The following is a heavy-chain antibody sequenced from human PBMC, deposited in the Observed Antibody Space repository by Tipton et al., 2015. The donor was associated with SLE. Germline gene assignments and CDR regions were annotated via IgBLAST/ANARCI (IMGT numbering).Heavy chain of an antibody. J-gene: IGHJ3*02. V-gene: IGHV4-59*11. D-gene: IGHD2-2*03. CDR3: ARVAGWIEDAFDI. CDR1: GGSISSHY. CDR2: IYYSGST. Sequence: TLSLTCTVSGGSISSHYWSWIRQHPGKGLEWIGYIYYSGSTYYNPSLKSRVTISVGTSKNQFSLKLSSVAAADTAVYYCARVAGWIEDAFDIWGQGTMVTVSS.